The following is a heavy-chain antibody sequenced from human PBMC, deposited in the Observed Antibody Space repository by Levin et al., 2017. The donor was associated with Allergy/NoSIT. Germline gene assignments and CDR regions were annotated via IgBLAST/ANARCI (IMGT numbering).Heavy chain of an antibody. CDR1: GFTFTSFT. CDR3: AFSTGFDH. V-gene: IGHV3-23*01. Sequence: GASVKVSCVASGFTFTSFTMSWVRQAPGKGLEWVSSISAGGSDTSYADSVRGRFTISRSNSKNTLFLQMNSLRAEDTAVYYCAFSTGFDHWGQGTLVTVSS. D-gene: IGHD1-1*01. J-gene: IGHJ4*02. CDR2: ISAGGSDT.